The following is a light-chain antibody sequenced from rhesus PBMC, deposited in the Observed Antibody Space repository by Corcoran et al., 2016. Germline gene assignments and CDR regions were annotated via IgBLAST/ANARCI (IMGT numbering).Light chain of an antibody. CDR1: QSIISW. CDR3: QQYSSSPFT. CDR2: KAS. J-gene: IGKJ3*01. Sequence: DIQMTQSPSSLSASVGDTVTITCRASQSIISWLAWYQQKPGKAPKLLIYKASSLKSGVPSRFRGSGYGTVCNLTISSLQSEDFATYYCQQYSSSPFTFGPGTKLDIK. V-gene: IGKV1-22*01.